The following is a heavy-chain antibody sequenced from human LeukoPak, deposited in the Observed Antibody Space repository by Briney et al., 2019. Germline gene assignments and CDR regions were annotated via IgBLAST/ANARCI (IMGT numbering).Heavy chain of an antibody. D-gene: IGHD5-18*01. J-gene: IGHJ5*02. CDR1: GFTFSNAW. CDR3: TTDGIQLWLEGNWFDP. Sequence: GGSLRLSCAASGFTFSNAWMSWVRQAPGKGLEWVGRIKSRTDGGTTDYAAPVKGRFTISRDDSKNTLYLQMNSLKTEDTAVYYCTTDGIQLWLEGNWFDPWGQGTLVTVSS. CDR2: IKSRTDGGTT. V-gene: IGHV3-15*01.